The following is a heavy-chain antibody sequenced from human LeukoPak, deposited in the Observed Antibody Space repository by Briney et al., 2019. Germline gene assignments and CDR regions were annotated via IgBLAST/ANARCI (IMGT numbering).Heavy chain of an antibody. CDR3: ARDSSAHILIGAFDI. J-gene: IGHJ3*02. Sequence: GGSLRLSCAASGFTFSNYGMHWLRQAPGKGLEWVAVISHDGSKEYYADSVKGRFTISRDDSKNTLYLQMNSLRDEDTAVYYCARDSSAHILIGAFDIWGQGTMVTVSS. CDR1: GFTFSNYG. V-gene: IGHV3-30*03. D-gene: IGHD2-21*01. CDR2: ISHDGSKE.